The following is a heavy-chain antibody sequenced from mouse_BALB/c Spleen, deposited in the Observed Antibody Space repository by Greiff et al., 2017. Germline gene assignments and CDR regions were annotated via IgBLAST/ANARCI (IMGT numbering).Heavy chain of an antibody. J-gene: IGHJ2*01. CDR3: ARRGGNYFYYFDY. V-gene: IGHV1S126*01. CDR2: IDPSDSET. D-gene: IGHD2-1*01. Sequence: VQLVESGPQLVRPGASVKISCKASGYSFTSYWMHWVKQRPGQGLEWIGMIDPSDSETRLNQKFKDKATLTVDKSSSTAYMQLSSPTSEDSAVYYCARRGGNYFYYFDYWGQGTTITVSS. CDR1: GYSFTSYW.